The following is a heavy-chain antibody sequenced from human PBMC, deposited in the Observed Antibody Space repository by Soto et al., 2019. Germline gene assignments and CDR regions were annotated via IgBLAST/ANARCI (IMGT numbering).Heavy chain of an antibody. CDR2: ITWNSRVL. CDR3: AKGRYDFWSPYYFDS. CDR1: GLNFDDFA. D-gene: IGHD3-3*01. J-gene: IGHJ4*02. V-gene: IGHV3-9*01. Sequence: GGSLRLSCVGTGLNFDDFAMHWVRQAPGKGLEWVSGITWNSRVLAYADSVKGRFTISRDNARNSLYLQMDSLRDEDTALYYCAKGRYDFWSPYYFDSWGQGTL.